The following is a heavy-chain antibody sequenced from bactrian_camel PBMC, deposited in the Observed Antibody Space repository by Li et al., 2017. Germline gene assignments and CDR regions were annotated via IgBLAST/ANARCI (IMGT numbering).Heavy chain of an antibody. CDR1: GFTFSTSG. D-gene: IGHD2*01. V-gene: IGHV3S40*01. CDR3: AQETYGTPAY. J-gene: IGHJ4*01. Sequence: VQLVESGGGLVQPGGSLRLSCAVSGFTFSTSGMSWVRQAPGKGLEWVSAIDSGGATTDYADSVRGRFTISRDNAENTVYLQLNSLKTEDGAMYYCAQETYGTPAYWGQGTQVTVS. CDR2: IDSGGATT.